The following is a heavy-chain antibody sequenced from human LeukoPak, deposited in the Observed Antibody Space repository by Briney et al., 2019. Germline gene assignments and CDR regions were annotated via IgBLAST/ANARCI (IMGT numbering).Heavy chain of an antibody. J-gene: IGHJ6*03. V-gene: IGHV1-46*01. CDR2: INPSGGST. D-gene: IGHD5-18*01. CDR3: ARAYPGIQLWLDYYYYYMDV. CDR1: GYTFTSFY. Sequence: ASVKVSCKASGYTFTSFYMHWVRQAPGQGLEWMGIINPSGGSTSYAQKFQGRVTMTRDMSTSTVHMELSSLRSEDTAVYYCARAYPGIQLWLDYYYYYMDVWGKGTTVTVSS.